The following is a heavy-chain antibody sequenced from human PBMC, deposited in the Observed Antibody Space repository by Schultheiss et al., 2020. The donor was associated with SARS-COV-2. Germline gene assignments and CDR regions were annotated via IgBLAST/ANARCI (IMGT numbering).Heavy chain of an antibody. Sequence: SETLSLTCAVSSGSISSGGYSWSWIRQPPGKGLEWIGYIYHSGSTYYNPSLKSRVTISVDRSKNQFSLKLTSVTAADTAVYYCARAARVEQLFSVRGGHLDYWGRGTQVTVSS. CDR3: ARAARVEQLFSVRGGHLDY. J-gene: IGHJ4*02. CDR2: IYHSGST. D-gene: IGHD3-10*01. V-gene: IGHV4-30-2*01. CDR1: SGSISSGGYS.